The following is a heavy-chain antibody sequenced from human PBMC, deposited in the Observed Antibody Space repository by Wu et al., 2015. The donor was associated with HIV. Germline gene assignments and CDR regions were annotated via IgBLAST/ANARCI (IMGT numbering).Heavy chain of an antibody. V-gene: IGHV1-69*05. CDR2: INPLFQTT. D-gene: IGHD6-19*01. Sequence: QVQLVQFGAEVKKPGSSVKVICKASGDGFRGYATSWVRQAPGQGLEWMGGINPLFQTTKHAQKFQGRLRITTDESKTTAYLELNSLKSEDTAVYYCARNTDSVATSLYSLGVWGPGTTVIVSS. J-gene: IGHJ6*02. CDR3: ARNTDSVATSLYSLGV. CDR1: GDGFRGYA.